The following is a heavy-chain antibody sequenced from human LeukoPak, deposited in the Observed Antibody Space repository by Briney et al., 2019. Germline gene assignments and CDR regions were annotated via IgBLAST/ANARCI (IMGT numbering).Heavy chain of an antibody. V-gene: IGHV4-61*01. J-gene: IGHJ3*02. CDR1: GGSISSSSYY. CDR3: ARDSGATWAFDI. D-gene: IGHD1-26*01. Sequence: SGTLSLTCAVSGGSISSSSYYWGWIRQPPGKGLEWIGYVHYSGSTNYNPSLKSRVTISVDTSKTQFSLKLRSVTAADTAVYYCARDSGATWAFDIWGQGTMVIVSS. CDR2: VHYSGST.